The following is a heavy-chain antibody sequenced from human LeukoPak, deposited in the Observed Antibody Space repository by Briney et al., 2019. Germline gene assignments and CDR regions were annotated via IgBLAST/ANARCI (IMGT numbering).Heavy chain of an antibody. CDR2: ISYDGSNK. Sequence: PGGSLRLSCAASGFTFNSYAMHWVRQAPGKGLEWVAVISYDGSNKYYADSVKGRFTISRDNSEHTLYLQMNSLRAEDTAVYYCARVSYPLRVATISLDYWGQGTLVTVSS. V-gene: IGHV3-30-3*01. CDR1: GFTFNSYA. J-gene: IGHJ4*02. CDR3: ARVSYPLRVATISLDY. D-gene: IGHD5-12*01.